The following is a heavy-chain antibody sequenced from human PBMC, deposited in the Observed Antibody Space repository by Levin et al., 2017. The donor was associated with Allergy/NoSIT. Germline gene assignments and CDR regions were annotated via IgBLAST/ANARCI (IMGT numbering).Heavy chain of an antibody. CDR2: ISYDGGQT. V-gene: IGHV3-30*18. J-gene: IGHJ4*02. Sequence: QPGGSLRLSCAGSGFRFSSFGMHWVRQSPGKGLEWVAIISYDGGQTYYGDSVKGRFAISRDNSKNTVFLQMNNLRPEDTAMYYCAKPRTLTLQAPYFDHWGQGALVTVSP. CDR3: AKPRTLTLQAPYFDH. D-gene: IGHD4-11*01. CDR1: GFRFSSFG.